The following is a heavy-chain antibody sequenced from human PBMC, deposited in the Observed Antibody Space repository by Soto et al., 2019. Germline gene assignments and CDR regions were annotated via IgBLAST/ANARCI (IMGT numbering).Heavy chain of an antibody. CDR3: AKSPGCLDGYNSDYYGMDV. J-gene: IGHJ6*02. CDR2: IGGSGTGGRT. Sequence: EVHLLESGGDLVQPGGSLRLSCTASGLTLSTYAISWVRQAPGKGLVWVSAIGGSGTGGRTYYADSVKGRFTIARDNSKNTVYLQMNRLRTDDTDVYYCAKSPGCLDGYNSDYYGMDVWGQGTTGTVSS. D-gene: IGHD5-12*01. CDR1: GLTLSTYA. V-gene: IGHV3-23*01.